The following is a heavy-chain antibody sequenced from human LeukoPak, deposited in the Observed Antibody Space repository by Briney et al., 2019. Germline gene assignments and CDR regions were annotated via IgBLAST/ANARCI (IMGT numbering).Heavy chain of an antibody. CDR2: ISGSGGTT. CDR3: AKGPGVPAGTYYFDY. V-gene: IGHV3-23*01. CDR1: GFTFTSYA. D-gene: IGHD2-2*01. Sequence: SGGSLRLSCAASGFTFTSYAMTWVRQAPGKGLEWVSAISGSGGTTYYADSVKGRFTISRDNSKNTLYLQMSSLSAEDTAIYFWAKGPGVPAGTYYFDYWGRGTLVTVSS. J-gene: IGHJ4*02.